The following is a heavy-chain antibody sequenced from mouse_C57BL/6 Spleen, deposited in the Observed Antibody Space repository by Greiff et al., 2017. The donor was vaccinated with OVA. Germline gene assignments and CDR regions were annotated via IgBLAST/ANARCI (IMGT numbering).Heavy chain of an antibody. CDR2: IYPSDSET. D-gene: IGHD2-3*01. J-gene: IGHJ2*01. CDR1: GYTFTSYW. CDR3: ARGDGYSYYFDY. Sequence: VQLQQPGAELVRPGSSVKLSCKASGYTFTSYWMDWVKQRPGQGLEWIGNIYPSDSETHYNQKFKDKATLTVDKSSSTAYMQLSSLTSEDSAVYYCARGDGYSYYFDYWGQGTTLTVSS. V-gene: IGHV1-61*01.